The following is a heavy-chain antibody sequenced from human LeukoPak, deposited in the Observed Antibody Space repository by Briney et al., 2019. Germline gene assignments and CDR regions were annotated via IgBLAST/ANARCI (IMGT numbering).Heavy chain of an antibody. D-gene: IGHD1-26*01. CDR2: IFYRGTT. CDR3: ARSSGGGSYPDY. V-gene: IGHV4-39*07. J-gene: IGHJ4*02. CDR1: GGSLSSSRYY. Sequence: PSETLSLTCTVSGGSLSSSRYYWGWIRQPPGKGLEWIGNIFYRGTTYYNPSLKSRVTISVDTSKNQFSLKLSSMTAADTAVYYCARSSGGGSYPDYWGQGTLVTVSS.